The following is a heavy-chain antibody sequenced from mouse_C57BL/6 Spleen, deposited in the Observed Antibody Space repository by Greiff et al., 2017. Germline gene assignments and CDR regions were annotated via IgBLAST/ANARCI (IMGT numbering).Heavy chain of an antibody. D-gene: IGHD4-1*01. Sequence: VHVKQSVAELVRPGASVKLSCTASGFNIKNTYMHWVKQRPEQGLEWIGRIDPANGNTKYAPKFQGKATITANTTSNTAYLQLSSLTSEDTAIYYCARDTGAGAMDYWGQGTSVTVSS. V-gene: IGHV14-3*01. J-gene: IGHJ4*01. CDR1: GFNIKNTY. CDR2: IDPANGNT. CDR3: ARDTGAGAMDY.